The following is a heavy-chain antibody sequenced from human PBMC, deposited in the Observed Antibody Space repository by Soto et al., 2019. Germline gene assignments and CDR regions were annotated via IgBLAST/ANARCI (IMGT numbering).Heavy chain of an antibody. D-gene: IGHD3-22*01. CDR1: GYSISSGCY. V-gene: IGHV4-38-2*01. CDR3: SRGVHYYGRSGFHWYAPFDF. J-gene: IGHJ4*02. CDR2: IHQSRNT. Sequence: PSETLSLTCAVSGYSISSGCYCCWIRQTPGRGLECVGRIHQSRNTYYNPSLNSRVTISVDAAKNKLSLKLSSVLAADTAVYFCSRGVHYYGRSGFHWYAPFDFWGQGTQVTVSS.